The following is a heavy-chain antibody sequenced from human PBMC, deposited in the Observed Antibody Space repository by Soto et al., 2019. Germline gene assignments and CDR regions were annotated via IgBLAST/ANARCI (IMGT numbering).Heavy chain of an antibody. CDR3: ARSIVVVTAQDY. CDR2: INAGNGNT. Sequence: ASVKVSCKASGYTFTSYAMHWVRQAPGQRLEWMGWINAGNGNTKYSQKFQGRVTITRDTSASTAYMELSSLRSEDTAVYYCARSIVVVTAQDYWGRGTLVTVS. V-gene: IGHV1-3*01. CDR1: GYTFTSYA. D-gene: IGHD2-21*02. J-gene: IGHJ4*02.